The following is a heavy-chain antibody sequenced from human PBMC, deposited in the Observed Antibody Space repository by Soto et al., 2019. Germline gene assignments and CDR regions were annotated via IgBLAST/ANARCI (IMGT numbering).Heavy chain of an antibody. J-gene: IGHJ6*02. D-gene: IGHD4-17*01. CDR2: IYPGDSDT. CDR1: GYSFITYW. CDR3: ARLMTTVIREPEYYYFCMVV. Sequence: PGESLKISCKGSGYSFITYWIGWVRQMPGKGLEWMGIIYPGDSDTRYSPSFQGQVTISADKSISTAYLQWSSLKASDTAMYYCARLMTTVIREPEYYYFCMVVWRQGTTVSAP. V-gene: IGHV5-51*01.